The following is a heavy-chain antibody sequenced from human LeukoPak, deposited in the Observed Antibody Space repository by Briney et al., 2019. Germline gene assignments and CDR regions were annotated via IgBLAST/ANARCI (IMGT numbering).Heavy chain of an antibody. J-gene: IGHJ4*02. V-gene: IGHV1-69*13. D-gene: IGHD3-3*01. CDR2: ITPIFGTA. CDR3: ARGNTIFGVVISHFDY. Sequence: SVKVSCKASGGTFSSYAISWVRQAPGQGLEWMGGITPIFGTANYAQKFQGRVTITADESTSTAYMELSSLRSEDTAVYYCARGNTIFGVVISHFDYWGQGTLVTVSS. CDR1: GGTFSSYA.